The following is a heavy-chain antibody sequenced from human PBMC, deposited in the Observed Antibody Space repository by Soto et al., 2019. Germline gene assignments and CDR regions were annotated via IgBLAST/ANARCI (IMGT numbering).Heavy chain of an antibody. CDR1: GDSVSSNSAA. CDR3: ARAPSYYYDRSGYWPFGY. CDR2: TYYRSKWYN. J-gene: IGHJ4*02. V-gene: IGHV6-1*01. D-gene: IGHD3-22*01. Sequence: SQTLSITCAISGDSVSSNSAAWNWIRHSPSRGLEWLGRTYYRSKWYNDYAVSVKSRITINPDTSKNQFSLQLNSVTPEDTAVYYCARAPSYYYDRSGYWPFGYWGKGTLVTVSS.